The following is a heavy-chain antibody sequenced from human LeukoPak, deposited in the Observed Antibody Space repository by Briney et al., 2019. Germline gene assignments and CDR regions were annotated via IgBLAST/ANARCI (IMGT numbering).Heavy chain of an antibody. J-gene: IGHJ4*02. Sequence: SGTLSLTCTVSGGSISSSSYYWGWIRQPPGKGLEWIVSIYYSGSTYYNPSLKSRVTISVDTSKSQFSLKLSSVTAADTAVYYCARIVPAASLDYWGQGTLVTVSS. V-gene: IGHV4-39*01. D-gene: IGHD2-2*01. CDR1: GGSISSSSYY. CDR3: ARIVPAASLDY. CDR2: IYYSGST.